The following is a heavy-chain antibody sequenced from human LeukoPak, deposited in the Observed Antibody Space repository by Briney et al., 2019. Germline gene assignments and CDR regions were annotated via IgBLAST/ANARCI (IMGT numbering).Heavy chain of an antibody. CDR1: GFTFSSYW. D-gene: IGHD6-13*01. CDR3: ARGLRAAAGTAFDP. V-gene: IGHV3-7*03. Sequence: GGSLRVSCAASGFTFSSYWMSWVRQAPGKGLEWVANIKQDGSEKYYVDSVKGRFTISRDNAKNSLYLQMNSLRAEDTAVYYCARGLRAAAGTAFDPWGQGTLVTVSS. J-gene: IGHJ5*02. CDR2: IKQDGSEK.